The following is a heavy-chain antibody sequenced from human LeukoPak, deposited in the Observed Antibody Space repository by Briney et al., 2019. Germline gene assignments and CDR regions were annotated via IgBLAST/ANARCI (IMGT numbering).Heavy chain of an antibody. J-gene: IGHJ3*02. CDR2: IYYSGST. Sequence: SETLSLTCTVSGGPISSSSYYWGWIRQPPGKGLEWIGSIYYSGSTYYNPSLKSRVTISVDTSKNQFSLKLSSVTAADTAVYYCARAPPMVYYDSSGYYRDAFDIWGQGTMVTVSS. CDR3: ARAPPMVYYDSSGYYRDAFDI. V-gene: IGHV4-39*07. D-gene: IGHD3-22*01. CDR1: GGPISSSSYY.